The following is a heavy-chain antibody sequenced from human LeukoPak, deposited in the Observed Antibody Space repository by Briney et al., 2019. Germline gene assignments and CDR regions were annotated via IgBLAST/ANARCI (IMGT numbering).Heavy chain of an antibody. CDR1: GFTFSSYA. CDR3: AKALGGYHYGPFDY. CDR2: ISYDGSNK. D-gene: IGHD5-18*01. Sequence: GGSLRLSCAASGFTFSSYAMHWVRQAPGKGLEWVAVISYDGSNKYYADSVKGRFTISRDNSKNTLNLQMNTLRADDTAVYYCAKALGGYHYGPFDYWGQGILVTVSS. V-gene: IGHV3-30-3*01. J-gene: IGHJ4*02.